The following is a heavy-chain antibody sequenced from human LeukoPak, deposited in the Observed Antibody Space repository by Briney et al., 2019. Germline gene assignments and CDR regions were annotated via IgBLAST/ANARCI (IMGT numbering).Heavy chain of an antibody. CDR3: ARGDASGRPGIGFDF. D-gene: IGHD1-26*01. J-gene: IGHJ4*02. V-gene: IGHV4-59*11. CDR2: FHDSEST. CDR1: GGSISSHY. Sequence: SETLSLTCTVSGGSISSHYWSWIRQPPGKGLEGIGFFHDSESTNYNPSLKSRVSISLDTSKNQVSLWLSSVPAADTAVYYCARGDASGRPGIGFDFWGQGTLVTVSS.